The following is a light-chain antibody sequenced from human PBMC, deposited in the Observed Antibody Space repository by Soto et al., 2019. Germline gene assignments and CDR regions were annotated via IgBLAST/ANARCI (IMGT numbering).Light chain of an antibody. CDR3: QQYNYWPRT. CDR2: AAS. V-gene: IGKV3-15*01. J-gene: IGKJ1*01. CDR1: QSVDIS. Sequence: EIVLTQSPATLSVSPGERVTLSCRASQSVDISLAWYQQKPGQAPRLLIYAASTRATGIPGRFSGSGSGTEFSLTISSLQSEDVAVYYCQQYNYWPRTLGQGTKVDIK.